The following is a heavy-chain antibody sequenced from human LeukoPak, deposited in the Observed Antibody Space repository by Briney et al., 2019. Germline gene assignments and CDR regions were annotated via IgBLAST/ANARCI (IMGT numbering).Heavy chain of an antibody. CDR3: AREDSGWYVSDY. CDR2: ISSSGATK. J-gene: IGHJ4*02. CDR1: GFTFSSYE. Sequence: GGSLRLSCAASGFTFSSYEMNWVRQAPGKGLEWVSYISSSGATKHYADSVKGRFTISRDNAKNSLYLQMNSLRAEDTAVYYCAREDSGWYVSDYWGQGTLVTVSS. D-gene: IGHD6-19*01. V-gene: IGHV3-48*03.